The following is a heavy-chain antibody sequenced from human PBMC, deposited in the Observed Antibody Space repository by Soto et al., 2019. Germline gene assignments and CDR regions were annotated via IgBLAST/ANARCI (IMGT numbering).Heavy chain of an antibody. CDR3: ASLTQRYYYDSSGYLRGAFDI. J-gene: IGHJ3*02. CDR1: GYTFTSYD. V-gene: IGHV1-8*01. D-gene: IGHD3-22*01. CDR2: MNPNSGNT. Sequence: QVQLVQSGAEVKKPGASVKVSCKASGYTFTSYDINWVRQATGQGLEWMGWMNPNSGNTGYAQKFQGRVTMTRNTSISTAYMELSSLRSEDTAVYYCASLTQRYYYDSSGYLRGAFDIWGQGTMVTVSS.